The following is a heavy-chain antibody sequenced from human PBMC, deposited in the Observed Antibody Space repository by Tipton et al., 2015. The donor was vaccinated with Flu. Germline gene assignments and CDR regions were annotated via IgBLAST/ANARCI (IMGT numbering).Heavy chain of an antibody. D-gene: IGHD3-10*01. CDR2: IASDGSST. CDR1: GFIFSNYW. Sequence: CAASGFIFSNYWMHWARQAPGKGLVWVSHIASDGSSTTYADSVKGRFTVSRDNAKSALFLQMKDLRAEDTGVYYCVRKDGSYGSGTYYPWGQGTQVTVSS. V-gene: IGHV3-74*01. J-gene: IGHJ5*02. CDR3: VRKDGSYGSGTYYP.